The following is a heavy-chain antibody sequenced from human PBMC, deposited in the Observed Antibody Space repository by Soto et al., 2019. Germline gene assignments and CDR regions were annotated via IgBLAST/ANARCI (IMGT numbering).Heavy chain of an antibody. CDR2: IYYSGST. D-gene: IGHD3-22*01. CDR3: ARDVSRGPNYYDSRGIDY. CDR1: GGSISSGGYY. J-gene: IGHJ4*02. Sequence: SETLSLTCTVSGGSISSGGYYWSWIRQHPGKGLEWIGYIYYSGSTYYNPSLKSRVTISVDTSKNQFSLKLSSVTAADTAVYYCARDVSRGPNYYDSRGIDYWGQGTLVTVSS. V-gene: IGHV4-31*03.